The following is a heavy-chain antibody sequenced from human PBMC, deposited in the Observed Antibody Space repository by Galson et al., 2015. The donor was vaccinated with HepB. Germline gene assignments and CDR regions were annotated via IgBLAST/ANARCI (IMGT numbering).Heavy chain of an antibody. V-gene: IGHV3-66*01. Sequence: SLRLSCAASGFTVTDNYISWVRQAPGMGLEWVSVLYSAGSTYYADSVKGRFTISRDNSKNTVYLQMNSLRAEDTAVYYCARYSGDRSWAFDYWGQGTRVTVSS. CDR2: LYSAGST. CDR3: ARYSGDRSWAFDY. J-gene: IGHJ4*02. CDR1: GFTVTDNY. D-gene: IGHD7-27*01.